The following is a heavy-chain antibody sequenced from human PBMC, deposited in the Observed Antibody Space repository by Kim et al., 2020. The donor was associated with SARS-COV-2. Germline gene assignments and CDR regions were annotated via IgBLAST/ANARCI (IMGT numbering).Heavy chain of an antibody. D-gene: IGHD1-26*01. Sequence: DSVKGRFTISRDNSKNTLYLQMNSLRAEDTAVYYCAKMVGATSYYGMDVWGQGTTVTVSS. J-gene: IGHJ6*02. CDR3: AKMVGATSYYGMDV. V-gene: IGHV3-23*01.